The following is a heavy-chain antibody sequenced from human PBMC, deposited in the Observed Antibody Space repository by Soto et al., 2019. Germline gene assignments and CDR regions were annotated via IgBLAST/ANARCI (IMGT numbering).Heavy chain of an antibody. V-gene: IGHV4-31*03. J-gene: IGHJ4*02. CDR3: ARDGGAPVFDY. CDR2: IYYSGST. D-gene: IGHD3-16*01. Sequence: TCTVSGGSISSGGYYWSWIRQHPGKGLEWIGYIYYSGSTYYNPSLKSRVTISVDTSKNQFSLKLSSVTAADTAVYYCARDGGAPVFDYWGQGTLVTVSS. CDR1: GGSISSGGYY.